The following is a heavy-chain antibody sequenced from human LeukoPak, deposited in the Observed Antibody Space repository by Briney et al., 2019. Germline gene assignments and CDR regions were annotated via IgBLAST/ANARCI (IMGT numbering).Heavy chain of an antibody. CDR1: GFTFSGSA. J-gene: IGHJ6*03. V-gene: IGHV3-73*01. Sequence: GGSLRLSCAASGFTFSGSAMHWVRQASGKGLEWVGRIRSKANSYATAYAASVKGRFTISRDDSKNTAYLQMNSLKTEDTAVYYCTTPYSSATTPPYYYYMDVWGKGTTVTVSS. CDR2: IRSKANSYAT. CDR3: TTPYSSATTPPYYYYMDV. D-gene: IGHD6-19*01.